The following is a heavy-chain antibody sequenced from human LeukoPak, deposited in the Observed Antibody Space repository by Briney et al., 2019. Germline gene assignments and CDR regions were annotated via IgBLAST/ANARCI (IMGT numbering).Heavy chain of an antibody. J-gene: IGHJ3*02. Sequence: SETLSLTCTVSGGSISSYYWSWIRQPPGKGLEWIGYIYYSGSTNYNPSLKSRVTISVDTSKNQFSLKLSSVTAADTAVYYCARRARQRAFDIWGQGTMVTVSS. CDR1: GGSISSYY. D-gene: IGHD6-6*01. CDR3: ARRARQRAFDI. V-gene: IGHV4-59*08. CDR2: IYYSGST.